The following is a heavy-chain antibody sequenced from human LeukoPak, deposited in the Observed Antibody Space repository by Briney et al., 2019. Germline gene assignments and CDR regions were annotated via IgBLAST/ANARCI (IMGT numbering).Heavy chain of an antibody. CDR1: GFTFDDYA. V-gene: IGHV3-9*01. Sequence: GGSLRLSCAASGFTFDDYAMHWVRQAPGKGLEWVSGISWNGDSIGYADSVKGRFTISRDNAKNSLYLQMNSLRAEDTALYYCAKSPITMIVDDAFDIWGQGTMVTVSS. D-gene: IGHD3-22*01. J-gene: IGHJ3*02. CDR2: ISWNGDSI. CDR3: AKSPITMIVDDAFDI.